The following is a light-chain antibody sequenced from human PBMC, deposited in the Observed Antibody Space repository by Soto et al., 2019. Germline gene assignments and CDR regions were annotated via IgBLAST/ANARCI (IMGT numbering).Light chain of an antibody. CDR1: QGISSY. Sequence: AIRMTQSPSSFSASTGDRVTITCRASQGISSYLAWYQQKPGKAPKLLIYAASTLQSGVPSRFSGSGYGTDFTLTISCLQSEDFATYSCQQYYSYPRTFGQGTKVEIK. J-gene: IGKJ1*01. CDR2: AAS. CDR3: QQYYSYPRT. V-gene: IGKV1-8*01.